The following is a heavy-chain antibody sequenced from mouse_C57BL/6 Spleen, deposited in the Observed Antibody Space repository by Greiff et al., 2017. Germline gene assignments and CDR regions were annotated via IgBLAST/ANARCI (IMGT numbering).Heavy chain of an antibody. Sequence: DVHLVESGGDLVKPGGSLKLSCAASGFTFSSYGMSWVRQTPDKRLEWIATISSGGSYTYYPDSVKGRFTISRDNAKNTLYLQMSSLKSEDTAMYYCARPITTVVDWFAYWGQGTLVTVSA. J-gene: IGHJ3*01. CDR3: ARPITTVVDWFAY. V-gene: IGHV5-6*01. CDR2: ISSGGSYT. CDR1: GFTFSSYG. D-gene: IGHD1-1*01.